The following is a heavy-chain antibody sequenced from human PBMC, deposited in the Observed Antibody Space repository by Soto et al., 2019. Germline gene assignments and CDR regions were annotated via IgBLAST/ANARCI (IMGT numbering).Heavy chain of an antibody. V-gene: IGHV4-34*01. CDR2: INHSGSS. J-gene: IGHJ2*01. CDR3: ARMAGPWYFDL. Sequence: QVQLQQWGAGLLKPSETLSLTCAVHGGSFSGFYWTWIHQPPGKGLEWIGEINHSGSSNYNPPLKSRVTMSLDTSRNQFSLSLNSVTAADTAVYYCARMAGPWYFDLWGRGTLVTVSS. CDR1: GGSFSGFY.